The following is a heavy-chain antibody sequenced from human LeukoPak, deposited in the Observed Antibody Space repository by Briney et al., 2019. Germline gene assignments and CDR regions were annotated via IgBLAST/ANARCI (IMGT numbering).Heavy chain of an antibody. CDR1: GGSFSGYY. CDR2: INHSGST. CDR3: ARAEWGVRAPLNWFDP. D-gene: IGHD1-26*01. J-gene: IGHJ5*02. V-gene: IGHV4-34*01. Sequence: PSETLSLTCAVYGGSFSGYYWSWIRQPPGKGLEWTGEINHSGSTNYNPSLKSRVTISVDTSKNQFSLKLSSVTAADTAVYYCARAEWGVRAPLNWFDPWGQGTLVTVSS.